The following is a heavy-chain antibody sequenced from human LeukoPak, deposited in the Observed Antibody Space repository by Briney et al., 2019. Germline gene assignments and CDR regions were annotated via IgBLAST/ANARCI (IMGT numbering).Heavy chain of an antibody. J-gene: IGHJ4*02. CDR2: TSYDGSNK. Sequence: GGSLRLSCAASGFTFSTYAMSWVRQAPGKGLEWVAFTSYDGSNKYHADSVKGRFTISRDTSKSTLYLQMNSLRAEDTAVYYCARDEARDWYEGMNYWGQGTLVTVYS. CDR1: GFTFSTYA. CDR3: ARDEARDWYEGMNY. V-gene: IGHV3-30-3*01. D-gene: IGHD3/OR15-3a*01.